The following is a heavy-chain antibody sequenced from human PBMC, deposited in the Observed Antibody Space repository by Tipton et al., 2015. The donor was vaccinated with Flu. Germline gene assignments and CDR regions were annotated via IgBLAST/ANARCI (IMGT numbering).Heavy chain of an antibody. D-gene: IGHD6-13*01. CDR1: GFTFSSYS. J-gene: IGHJ4*02. CDR3: ARGGKIAAAASFDY. CDR2: ISSSSSYI. Sequence: SLRLSCAASGFTFSSYSMNWVRQAPGKGLEWVSSISSSSSYIYYADSVKGRFTISRDSAKNSLYLQMNSLRAEDTAVYYCARGGKIAAAASFDYWGQGTLVTISS. V-gene: IGHV3-21*01.